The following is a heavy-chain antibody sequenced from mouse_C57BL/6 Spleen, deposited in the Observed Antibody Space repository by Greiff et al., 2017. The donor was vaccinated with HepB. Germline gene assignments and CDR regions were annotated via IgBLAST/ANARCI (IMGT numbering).Heavy chain of an antibody. CDR3: AREGLRLGYAMDY. Sequence: EVQGVESGPELVKPGDSVKISCKASGYSFTGYFMNWVMQSHGKSLEWIGRINPYNGDTFYNQKFKGKATLTVDKSSSTAHMELRSLTSEDSAVYYCAREGLRLGYAMDYWGQGTSVTVSS. D-gene: IGHD2-4*01. J-gene: IGHJ4*01. CDR2: INPYNGDT. V-gene: IGHV1-20*01. CDR1: GYSFTGYF.